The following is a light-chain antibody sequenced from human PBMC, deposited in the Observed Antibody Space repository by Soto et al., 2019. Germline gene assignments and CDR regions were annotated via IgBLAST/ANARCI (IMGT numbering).Light chain of an antibody. J-gene: IGLJ2*01. CDR2: EVT. CDR1: SSDVGAYNY. V-gene: IGLV2-8*01. CDR3: SSYAGSNNLL. Sequence: QSALTQPPSASGSPGQSVTISCTGTSSDVGAYNYVSWYQQHPGKAPKLMIYEVTKRPSGVPDRFSGSKFDSTASLTVSGLQAEDEADYFCSSYAGSNNLLFGGGTKLTVL.